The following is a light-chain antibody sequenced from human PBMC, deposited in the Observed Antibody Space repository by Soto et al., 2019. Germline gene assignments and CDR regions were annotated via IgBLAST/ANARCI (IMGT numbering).Light chain of an antibody. J-gene: IGLJ2*01. CDR3: SSYAHSRI. CDR2: EVS. Sequence: QSALTQPPSASGSPGQSVTIYCTGTNSDVGGHNWVSWYQQHPGKAPKLIIYEVSKRPSGVPDRFSGSKSGNTASLTVSGLQVEDEADYFCSSYAHSRIFGGGTKLTVL. CDR1: NSDVGGHNW. V-gene: IGLV2-8*01.